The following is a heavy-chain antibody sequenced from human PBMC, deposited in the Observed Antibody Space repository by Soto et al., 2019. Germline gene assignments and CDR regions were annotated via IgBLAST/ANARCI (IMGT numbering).Heavy chain of an antibody. V-gene: IGHV1-3*01. D-gene: IGHD2-2*01. CDR1: GYTFTSYA. CDR3: ARDIVVVPADDY. CDR2: INAGNGNT. Sequence: ASVKVSCKASGYTFTSYAMHWVRQAPGQRLEWMGWINAGNGNTKYSQKFQGRVTITRDTSASTAYMELSSLRSEDTAVYYCARDIVVVPADDYWGQGTLVTVSS. J-gene: IGHJ4*02.